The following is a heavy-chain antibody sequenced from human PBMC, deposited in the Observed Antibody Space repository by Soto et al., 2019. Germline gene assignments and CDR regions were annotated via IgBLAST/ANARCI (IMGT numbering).Heavy chain of an antibody. V-gene: IGHV3-33*01. D-gene: IGHD3-22*01. J-gene: IGHJ4*02. CDR1: GFTFSSYG. CDR2: IWYDGSNK. CDR3: AREMGYYDSSGYYSAPFDY. Sequence: QVQLVESGGGVVQPGRSLRLSCAASGFTFSSYGMHWVRQAPGKGLEWVAVIWYDGSNKYYADSVKGRFTISRDNSKNTLYLQMNSLRAEDTAVYYCAREMGYYDSSGYYSAPFDYWGQGTLVTVSS.